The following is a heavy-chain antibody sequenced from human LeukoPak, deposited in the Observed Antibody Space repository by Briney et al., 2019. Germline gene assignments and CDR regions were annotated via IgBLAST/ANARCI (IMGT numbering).Heavy chain of an antibody. D-gene: IGHD3-10*01. V-gene: IGHV1-58*01. CDR1: GLTFTTSA. CDR2: IVVSSGNT. Sequence: PVKPSCNASGLTFTTSAAPWVPQARGQRLEWIGWIVVSSGNTNYAQKFQERVTITRDMSTSTAYMELSSLRSEDTAVYFCAADPLFNYYGSGSYPNPDYWGQGTLVTVSS. J-gene: IGHJ4*02. CDR3: AADPLFNYYGSGSYPNPDY.